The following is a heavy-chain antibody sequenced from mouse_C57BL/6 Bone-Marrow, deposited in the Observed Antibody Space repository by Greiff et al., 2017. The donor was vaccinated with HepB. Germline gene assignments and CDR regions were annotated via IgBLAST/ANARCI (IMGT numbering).Heavy chain of an antibody. D-gene: IGHD2-4*01. V-gene: IGHV1-82*01. CDR1: GYAFSSSW. Sequence: VKLMESGPELVKPGASVKISCKASGYAFSSSWMNWVKQRPGKGLEWIGRIYPGDGDTNYNGKFKGKATLTVDTSSSTAYMQLSSLTSEDSAVYYCARLEGLLDYWGQGTTLTVSS. J-gene: IGHJ2*01. CDR2: IYPGDGDT. CDR3: ARLEGLLDY.